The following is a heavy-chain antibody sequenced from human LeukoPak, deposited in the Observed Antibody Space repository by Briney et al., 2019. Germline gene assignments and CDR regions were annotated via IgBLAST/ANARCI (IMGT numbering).Heavy chain of an antibody. Sequence: SETLSLTCAVYGGSFSGYYWSWIRQPPGKGLEWIGEINHSGSTNYNPSLKSRVTISVDTSKNQFPLKLSSVTAADTAVYYCAPRPGYSGYDSPFDYWGQGTLVTVSS. CDR1: GGSFSGYY. CDR2: INHSGST. D-gene: IGHD5-12*01. CDR3: APRPGYSGYDSPFDY. J-gene: IGHJ4*02. V-gene: IGHV4-34*01.